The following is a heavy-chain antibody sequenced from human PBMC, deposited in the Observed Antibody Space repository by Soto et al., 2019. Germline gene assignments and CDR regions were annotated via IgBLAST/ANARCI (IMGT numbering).Heavy chain of an antibody. V-gene: IGHV1-69*12. CDR3: ATAVLLMYYYYGMDV. CDR2: IIPIFGTA. J-gene: IGHJ6*02. Sequence: QVQLVQSGAEVKKPGSSVKVSCKASGGTFSSYAISWVRQAPGQGLEWMGGIIPIFGTAAYAQKFQGRVTITADESTSKAYMELSSLRSEDTAVYYCATAVLLMYYYYGMDVWGQGTTVTVSS. D-gene: IGHD2-8*01. CDR1: GGTFSSYA.